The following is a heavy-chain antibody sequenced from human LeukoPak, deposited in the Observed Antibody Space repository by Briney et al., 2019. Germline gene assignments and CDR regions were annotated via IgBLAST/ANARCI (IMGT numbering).Heavy chain of an antibody. D-gene: IGHD6-13*01. CDR3: ARDALLAAAAPDAFDI. J-gene: IGHJ3*02. Sequence: ASVKVSCKASGYTFTGYYMHWVRQAPGQGLEWIGWINPNSGGTNYAQKFQGRVTMTRDASISPAYMALSRLRSDDTAVYYCARDALLAAAAPDAFDIWGQGTMVTVSS. CDR1: GYTFTGYY. CDR2: INPNSGGT. V-gene: IGHV1-2*02.